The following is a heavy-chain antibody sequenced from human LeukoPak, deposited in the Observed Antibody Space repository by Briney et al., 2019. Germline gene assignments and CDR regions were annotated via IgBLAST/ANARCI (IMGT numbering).Heavy chain of an antibody. Sequence: PSETLSLTCAVYGGSFSGYYWSWIRQPPEKGLKWIGEINHSGSTNYNPSLKSRVTISVDTSKNQFSLKLSSVTAADTAVYYCARPGGWYRYYFDYWGQGTLVTVSS. CDR3: ARPGGWYRYYFDY. CDR2: INHSGST. D-gene: IGHD6-19*01. CDR1: GGSFSGYY. V-gene: IGHV4-34*01. J-gene: IGHJ4*02.